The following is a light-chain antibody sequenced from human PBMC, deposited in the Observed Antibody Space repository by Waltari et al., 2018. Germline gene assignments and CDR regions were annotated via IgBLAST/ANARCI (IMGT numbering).Light chain of an antibody. CDR1: QSISSC. CDR2: RSS. Sequence: DIEMTQSPSTLSASIGDRVTITCRASQSISSCLAWYQQKPGKAPKLLIFRSSSLESGVPSRFSGSRSGTEFTLTISSLQPDDFAIYYCHQYNSYSPFTFGQGTRLDI. J-gene: IGKJ2*01. V-gene: IGKV1-5*03. CDR3: HQYNSYSPFT.